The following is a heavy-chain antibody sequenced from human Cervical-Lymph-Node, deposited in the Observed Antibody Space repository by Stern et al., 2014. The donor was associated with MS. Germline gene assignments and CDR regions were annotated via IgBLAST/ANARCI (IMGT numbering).Heavy chain of an antibody. CDR2: ISSSGSYI. CDR1: GFTFSNYN. J-gene: IGHJ4*02. V-gene: IGHV3-21*01. Sequence: EVQLVESGGGLVKPGGSLRLSCAASGFTFSNYNMNWVRQAPGKGLEWVSSISSSGSYIYYADSVKGRFTISRDNAKNSLYLQMNSLSAEDTAVYYCARDYYGSGSTDYWGQGTLVTVSS. D-gene: IGHD3-10*01. CDR3: ARDYYGSGSTDY.